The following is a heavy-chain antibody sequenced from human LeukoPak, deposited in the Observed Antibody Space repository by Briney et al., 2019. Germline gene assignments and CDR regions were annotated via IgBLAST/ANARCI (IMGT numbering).Heavy chain of an antibody. D-gene: IGHD3-22*01. V-gene: IGHV1-2*06. CDR3: ARNYYDSRQNYFDY. CDR2: INPNSGGT. CDR1: GYTLTGYY. J-gene: IGHJ4*02. Sequence: ASVKVSCKASGYTLTGYYMHWVRQAPGQGLEWMGRINPNSGGTNYAQKFQGRVTITRDTSISTAYMELSRLRSDDTAVYYCARNYYDSRQNYFDYWGQGTLVTVSS.